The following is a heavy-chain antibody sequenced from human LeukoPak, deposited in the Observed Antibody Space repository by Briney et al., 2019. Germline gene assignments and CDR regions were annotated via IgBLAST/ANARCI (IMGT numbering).Heavy chain of an antibody. D-gene: IGHD3-10*01. V-gene: IGHV4-61*02. CDR1: GGSINVGTYY. CDR3: ARGEYGSGTNY. Sequence: SETLSLTCTVSGGSINVGTYYWSWIRQPAGKGLEWVGRIYASESTNYNPSLKSRVTISLDTSKNQFSLNLTSVTAADTAVYYCARGEYGSGTNYWGQGTLVTVSS. J-gene: IGHJ4*02. CDR2: IYASEST.